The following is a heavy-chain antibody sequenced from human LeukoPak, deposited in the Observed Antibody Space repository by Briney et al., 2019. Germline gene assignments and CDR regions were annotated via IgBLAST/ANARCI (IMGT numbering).Heavy chain of an antibody. CDR2: ISGSGGST. Sequence: GGSLRLSCAASGFTFSSYAMSWVRQAPGKGLEWVSAISGSGGSTYYADSVKGRFTISRDNSKNTLYLQMNSLRAEDTAVYYCAKGYCGSTSCYARFDYWGQGTLVTVSS. CDR1: GFTFSSYA. V-gene: IGHV3-23*01. J-gene: IGHJ4*02. CDR3: AKGYCGSTSCYARFDY. D-gene: IGHD2-2*01.